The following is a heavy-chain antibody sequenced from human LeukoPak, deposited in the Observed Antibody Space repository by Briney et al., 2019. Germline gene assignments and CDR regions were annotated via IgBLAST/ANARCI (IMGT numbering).Heavy chain of an antibody. Sequence: ASVKVSCKASGYTFTSYDINWVRQATGQGLEWMGWMNPNSGNTGYAQKFQGRVTMTRNTSISTAYMELSSLRSEDTAVYYCARGPGRFGVTDLYYYYMDVWGKGTTVTVSS. V-gene: IGHV1-8*01. D-gene: IGHD3-10*01. CDR2: MNPNSGNT. CDR3: ARGPGRFGVTDLYYYYMDV. J-gene: IGHJ6*03. CDR1: GYTFTSYD.